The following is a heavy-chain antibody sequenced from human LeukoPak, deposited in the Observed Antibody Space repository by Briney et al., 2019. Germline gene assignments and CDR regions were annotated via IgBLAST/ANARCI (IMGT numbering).Heavy chain of an antibody. V-gene: IGHV3-74*01. Sequence: PGESLRLSCAASGFTFSSYYIHWVRQAPGKGLVWVSRINTDGSSTAYADSVKGRFTISRDNAENTLYLQMNSLRAEDTAVCFCARVGGSSDFDYWGQGTLVTVSS. CDR3: ARVGGSSDFDY. J-gene: IGHJ4*02. CDR1: GFTFSSYY. D-gene: IGHD6-6*01. CDR2: INTDGSST.